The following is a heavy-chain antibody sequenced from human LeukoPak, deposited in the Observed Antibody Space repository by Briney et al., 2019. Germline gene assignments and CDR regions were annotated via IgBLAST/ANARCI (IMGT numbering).Heavy chain of an antibody. D-gene: IGHD6-13*01. CDR1: GFTFSSYA. CDR2: ISYDGSNK. J-gene: IGHJ5*02. V-gene: IGHV3-30-3*01. CDR3: ARDVEGLGAADGPNWFDP. Sequence: QPGGSLRLSCAASGFTFSSYAMHWVRQAPGKGLEWVAVISYDGSNKYYADSVKGRFTISRDNSKNTLYLQMNSLRAEDTAVYYCARDVEGLGAADGPNWFDPWGQGTLVTVSS.